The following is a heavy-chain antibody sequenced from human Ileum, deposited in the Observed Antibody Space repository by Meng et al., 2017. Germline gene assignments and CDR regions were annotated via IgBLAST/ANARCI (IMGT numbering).Heavy chain of an antibody. Sequence: QVELVQSGAEVKKPGSSVEVSCKASGGTFSSYAISWVRQAPGQGLEWMGGIIPIFGTANYAQKFQGRVTITADKSTSTAYMELSSLRSEDTAVYYCARGSLWFGELTAQDYWGQGTLVTVSS. CDR2: IIPIFGTA. CDR1: GGTFSSYA. V-gene: IGHV1-69*06. D-gene: IGHD3-10*01. J-gene: IGHJ4*02. CDR3: ARGSLWFGELTAQDY.